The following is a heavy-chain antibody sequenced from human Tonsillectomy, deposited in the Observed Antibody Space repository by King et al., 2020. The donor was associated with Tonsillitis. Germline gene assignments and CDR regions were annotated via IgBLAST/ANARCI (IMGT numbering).Heavy chain of an antibody. D-gene: IGHD3-22*01. J-gene: IGHJ4*02. Sequence: VQLVESGGGLVQPGGSLRLSCAASRFTFSSYAMSWVRQAPGKGLEWVSAISGSGGSTYYADSVKGRFTISRDNSKNTLYLQINSLRAEDTAVYYCAKERNIILDYYDSSGYPFDYWGQGTLVTVSS. CDR2: ISGSGGST. CDR3: AKERNIILDYYDSSGYPFDY. CDR1: RFTFSSYA. V-gene: IGHV3-23*04.